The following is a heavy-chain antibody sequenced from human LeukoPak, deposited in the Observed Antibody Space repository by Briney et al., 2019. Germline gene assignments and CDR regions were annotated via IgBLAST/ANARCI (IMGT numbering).Heavy chain of an antibody. D-gene: IGHD5-18*01. J-gene: IGHJ4*02. V-gene: IGHV4-59*12. Sequence: SETLSLTCTVSGHSISSYYWSWLRQPPGKGLEWLGFIYYSGSTNYNPSLKSRVTISVDTSKNQFSLKLSSVTAADTAVYYCARVRIQLWLRYFDYWGQGTLVTVSS. CDR1: GHSISSYY. CDR3: ARVRIQLWLRYFDY. CDR2: IYYSGST.